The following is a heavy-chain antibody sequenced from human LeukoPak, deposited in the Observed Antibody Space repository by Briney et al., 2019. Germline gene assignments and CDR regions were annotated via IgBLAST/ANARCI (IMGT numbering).Heavy chain of an antibody. J-gene: IGHJ4*02. CDR3: ATDSGMYYAY. D-gene: IGHD1-26*01. Sequence: ASVKVSCKASGYTFTSYDISWVRQAPGQGLEWMGWVSGYNGNIDYAQKFQGRVTMTTDTSTSTAYMELRSLRSGDTAVYYCATDSGMYYAYWGQGTLVTVSS. CDR1: GYTFTSYD. V-gene: IGHV1-18*01. CDR2: VSGYNGNI.